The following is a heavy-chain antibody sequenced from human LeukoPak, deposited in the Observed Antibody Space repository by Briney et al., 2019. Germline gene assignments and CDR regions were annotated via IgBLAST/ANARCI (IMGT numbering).Heavy chain of an antibody. CDR3: AKVTGGDMITYGGLDY. J-gene: IGHJ4*02. CDR2: ISGNGDIT. D-gene: IGHD3-16*01. V-gene: IGHV3-23*01. Sequence: GGSLRLSSAASGFTFSHYAMSWVRQAPGKGLEWVSAISGNGDITYYTDSVKGRFTISRDNSKNTLYLQMNSLRAEDTAVYYCAKVTGGDMITYGGLDYWGQGTLVTVSS. CDR1: GFTFSHYA.